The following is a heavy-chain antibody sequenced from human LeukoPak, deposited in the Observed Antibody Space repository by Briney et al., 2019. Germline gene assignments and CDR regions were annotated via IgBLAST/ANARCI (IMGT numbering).Heavy chain of an antibody. V-gene: IGHV3-21*01. D-gene: IGHD2-2*02. Sequence: PGGSLRLSCAASGFTFSTYPLTWVRQAPGKGLEWVSSINSDSSHIYYADSVEGRFPISRDNAKNSLYLQMNSLRAEDTAVYYCARGPIPDYWGQGTLVTVSS. CDR3: ARGPIPDY. CDR1: GFTFSTYP. J-gene: IGHJ4*02. CDR2: INSDSSHI.